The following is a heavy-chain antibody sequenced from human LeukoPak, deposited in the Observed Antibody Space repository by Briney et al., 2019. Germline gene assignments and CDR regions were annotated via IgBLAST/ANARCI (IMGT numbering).Heavy chain of an antibody. CDR2: INHSGST. V-gene: IGHV4-34*01. CDR3: ARGRVVFRP. CDR1: GGSFSGYY. Sequence: SETLSLTCAVYGGSFSGYYWSWIRQPPGKGLEWIGGINHSGSTNYNPSLKSRGTISVDTSKNQSSLKLSSCTAAETAVYYCARGRVVFRPWGQGTLVTVSS. D-gene: IGHD3-16*01. J-gene: IGHJ5*02.